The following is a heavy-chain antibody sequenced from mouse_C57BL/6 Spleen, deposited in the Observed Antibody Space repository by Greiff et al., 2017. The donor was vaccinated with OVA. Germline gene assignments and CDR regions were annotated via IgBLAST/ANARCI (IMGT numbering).Heavy chain of an antibody. CDR1: GFSLTSYG. CDR3: ASKGPLLDDYAMDY. Sequence: VQRVESGPGLVAPSQSLSITCTVSGFSLTSYGVHWVRQPPGKGLEWLVVIWSDGSTTYNSALKSRLSISKENSKSQVFLKKNSLQTDDTAMYYCASKGPLLDDYAMDYWGQGTSVTVSS. CDR2: IWSDGST. V-gene: IGHV2-6*03. J-gene: IGHJ4*01.